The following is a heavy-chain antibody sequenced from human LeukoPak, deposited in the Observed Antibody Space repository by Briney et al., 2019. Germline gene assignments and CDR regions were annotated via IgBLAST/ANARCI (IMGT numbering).Heavy chain of an antibody. CDR3: AKGEQDGYNYYFDY. CDR2: ISWNSGSI. D-gene: IGHD5-24*01. Sequence: PGGSLRLSCAASGFTFDDYAMHWVRQAPGKGLAWVSGISWNSGSIGYADSVKGRFTISRDNAKNSLYLQMNSLRAEDMALYYCAKGEQDGYNYYFDYWGQGTLVTVSS. V-gene: IGHV3-9*03. CDR1: GFTFDDYA. J-gene: IGHJ4*02.